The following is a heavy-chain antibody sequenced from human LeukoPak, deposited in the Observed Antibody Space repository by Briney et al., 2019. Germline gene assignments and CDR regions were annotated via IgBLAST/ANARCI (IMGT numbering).Heavy chain of an antibody. Sequence: GGSLRLSCAVSGFTLSSYAMSWVRQAAGKGREWDSGIRGSGGGTYYADSAKGRFTISRDNSKNTLYLQVNSLRAEDTAVYYCAKDRASKMTTVTKIDYWGQGTLVTVSS. J-gene: IGHJ4*02. V-gene: IGHV3-23*01. CDR2: IRGSGGGT. D-gene: IGHD4-17*01. CDR1: GFTLSSYA. CDR3: AKDRASKMTTVTKIDY.